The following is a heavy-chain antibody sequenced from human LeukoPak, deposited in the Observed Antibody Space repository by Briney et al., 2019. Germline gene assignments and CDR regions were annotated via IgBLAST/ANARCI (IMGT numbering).Heavy chain of an antibody. V-gene: IGHV3-23*01. D-gene: IGHD5-12*01. Sequence: GGSLRLSCAASGFTFSSYSMNWVRQAPGKGLEWVSTISGNGDDTYYADSVEGRFTISRDNSENTLYLQMNSLRAEDTAIYFCAKDDAPARWLRSPQLLDHWGQGTLVTVSS. CDR1: GFTFSSYS. CDR3: AKDDAPARWLRSPQLLDH. J-gene: IGHJ4*02. CDR2: ISGNGDDT.